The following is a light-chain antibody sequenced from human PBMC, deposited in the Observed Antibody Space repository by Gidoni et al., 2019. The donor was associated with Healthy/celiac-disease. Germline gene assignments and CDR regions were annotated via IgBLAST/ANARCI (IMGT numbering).Light chain of an antibody. CDR1: SSDVGGYNY. CDR3: SSYTSSSTLLV. V-gene: IGLV2-14*01. J-gene: IGLJ2*01. CDR2: EVS. Sequence: QSALTQPASVSGSPGQSIPIPCTGTSSDVGGYNYVSWYQQHPGKAPKLMIYEVSNRPSGVSNRFSGSKSGNTASLTSSGLQAEDEADYYCSSYTSSSTLLVFGGGTKLTVL.